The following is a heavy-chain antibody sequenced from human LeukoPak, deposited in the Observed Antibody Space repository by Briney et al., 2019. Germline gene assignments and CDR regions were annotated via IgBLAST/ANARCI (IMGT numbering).Heavy chain of an antibody. D-gene: IGHD3-22*01. V-gene: IGHV4-61*08. CDR2: IYYSGST. J-gene: IGHJ4*02. CDR3: ARQSGPYYYERYFDY. CDR1: GGSISSGGYS. Sequence: SETLSLTCAVSGGSISSGGYSWSWIRQPPGKGLEWIGYIYYSGSTNYNPSLKSPVTISVDTSKNQFSLKLSSVTAADTAVYYCARQSGPYYYERYFDYWGQGTLVTISS.